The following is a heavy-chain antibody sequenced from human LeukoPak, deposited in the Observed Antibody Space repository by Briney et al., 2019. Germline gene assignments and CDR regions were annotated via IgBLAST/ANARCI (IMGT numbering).Heavy chain of an antibody. J-gene: IGHJ4*02. CDR3: ARNDAKMVTVDY. CDR1: GVSITSSSYY. CDR2: IHYGANT. D-gene: IGHD2-21*02. Sequence: SETLSLTCTVSGVSITSSSYYWGWIRQPPGKGPEWIGSIHYGANTYRNPSLKSRVTISMDTSKNHFSLSLSSVTAADTAVYYCARNDAKMVTVDYWGQGTLVAVSS. V-gene: IGHV4-39*02.